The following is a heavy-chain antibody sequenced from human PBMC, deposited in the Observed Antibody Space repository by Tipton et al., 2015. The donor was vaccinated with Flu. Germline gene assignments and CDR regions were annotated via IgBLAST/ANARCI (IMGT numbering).Heavy chain of an antibody. CDR3: AGERPNYYYYGMDV. CDR2: IYYSGST. Sequence: TLSLTCTVSGGSISSYYWSWIRQPPGKGLEWIGYIYYSGSTNYSPSLKSRVTISVDTSKNQFSLKLSSVTAADTAVYYCAGERPNYYYYGMDVWGQGTTVTVSS. V-gene: IGHV4-59*01. CDR1: GGSISSYY. J-gene: IGHJ6*02.